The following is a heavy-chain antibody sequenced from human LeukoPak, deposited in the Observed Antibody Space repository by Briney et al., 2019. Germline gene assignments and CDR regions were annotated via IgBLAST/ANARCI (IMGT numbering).Heavy chain of an antibody. CDR2: ISSSSSYI. CDR1: GFTFSIHS. D-gene: IGHD3/OR15-3a*01. Sequence: PGGSLRLSCAASGFTFSIHSMNGARQPPGKGLEWVSSISSSSSYIYYADSVKGRFTISRDNAKNSLYLQMNSLRAEDTAVYYCARDHRNAPTDWLLYGDYYYMDVWGKGTTVTISS. CDR3: ARDHRNAPTDWLLYGDYYYMDV. J-gene: IGHJ6*03. V-gene: IGHV3-21*01.